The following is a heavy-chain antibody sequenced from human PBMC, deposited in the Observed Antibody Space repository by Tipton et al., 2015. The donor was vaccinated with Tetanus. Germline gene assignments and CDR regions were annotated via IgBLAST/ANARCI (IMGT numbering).Heavy chain of an antibody. CDR1: GFTFSAYA. CDR2: IWYDGSNK. CDR3: AREVMIRGVIISRDLDY. D-gene: IGHD3-10*01. Sequence: SLRLSCTASGFTFSAYAMHWVRQAPGKGLEWVAVIWYDGSNKYYADSAKGRFTISRDNSKNTLYLQMNSLRAEDTAVYYCAREVMIRGVIISRDLDYWGQGSLVTVSS. J-gene: IGHJ4*02. V-gene: IGHV3-33*08.